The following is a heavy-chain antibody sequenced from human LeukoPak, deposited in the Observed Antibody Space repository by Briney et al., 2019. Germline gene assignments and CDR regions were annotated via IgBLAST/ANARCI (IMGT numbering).Heavy chain of an antibody. D-gene: IGHD6-6*01. J-gene: IGHJ4*02. CDR1: GYTLTSYY. Sequence: GASVKVSCRASGYTLTSYYMHWVRQAPGQGLEWMVIINPNGGTTNYAQNFQGRVTLTRNPSTSTVHMDRSSLRSEDTAVYYCARGEYSSTWHPFDYWGQGTLVTVSS. CDR2: INPNGGTT. CDR3: ARGEYSSTWHPFDY. V-gene: IGHV1-46*01.